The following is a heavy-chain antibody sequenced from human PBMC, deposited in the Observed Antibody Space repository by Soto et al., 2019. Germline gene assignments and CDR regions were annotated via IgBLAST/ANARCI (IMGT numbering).Heavy chain of an antibody. CDR3: AAEAPYSSSWLVGY. Sequence: QVQLVESGGGVVQPGRSLRLSCAASGFTFSSYGMHWVRQAPGKGLEWVAVISYDGSNKYYADSVKGRFTISRDTSKNTLYLQMNSLRAEDTAVYYCAAEAPYSSSWLVGYWGQGTLVTVSS. CDR2: ISYDGSNK. V-gene: IGHV3-30*03. D-gene: IGHD6-13*01. CDR1: GFTFSSYG. J-gene: IGHJ4*02.